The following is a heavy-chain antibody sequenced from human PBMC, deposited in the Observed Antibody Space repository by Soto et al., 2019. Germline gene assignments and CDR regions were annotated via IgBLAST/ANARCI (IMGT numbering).Heavy chain of an antibody. CDR1: GFTFSSYG. V-gene: IGHV3-30*18. J-gene: IGHJ3*02. CDR3: AKDLYGYSGYDWDPGAFAI. Sequence: QVQLVESGGGVVQPGRSLRLSCAASGFTFSSYGMHWVRQAPGKGLEWVAVISYDGSNKYYADSVKGRFTISRDNSKKTLYLQMNSLIAEDTPVHYCAKDLYGYSGYDWDPGAFAIWGQGTMVTVSS. D-gene: IGHD5-12*01. CDR2: ISYDGSNK.